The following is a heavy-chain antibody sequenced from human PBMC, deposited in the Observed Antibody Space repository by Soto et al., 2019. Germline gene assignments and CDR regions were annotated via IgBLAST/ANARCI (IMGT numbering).Heavy chain of an antibody. CDR3: AKEVRRGGTTPPSFDY. CDR1: GFTFRNYA. Sequence: HHWGSLRLSCAASGFTFRNYAMSWVRQAPGKGLEWVSAISGSGGSTYYADSVKGRITISRDNSNNTLYLRMNSLRAEDTAVYYCAKEVRRGGTTPPSFDYWGQGALVTAPQ. V-gene: IGHV3-23*01. D-gene: IGHD3-10*01. J-gene: IGHJ4*02. CDR2: ISGSGGST.